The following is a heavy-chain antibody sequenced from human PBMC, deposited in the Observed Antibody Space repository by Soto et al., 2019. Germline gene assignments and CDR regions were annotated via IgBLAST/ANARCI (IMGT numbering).Heavy chain of an antibody. CDR3: ARRVDFWSGYYMAYYYYYMDV. V-gene: IGHV4-34*01. D-gene: IGHD3-3*01. CDR1: GGSFSGYY. J-gene: IGHJ6*03. CDR2: INHSGST. Sequence: PSETLSLTCAVCGGSFSGYYWSGIRQPPGKGLEWIGEINHSGSTNYNPSLKSRVTISVDTSKNQFSLKLSSVTAADTAVYYCARRVDFWSGYYMAYYYYYMDVWGKGTTVTVSS.